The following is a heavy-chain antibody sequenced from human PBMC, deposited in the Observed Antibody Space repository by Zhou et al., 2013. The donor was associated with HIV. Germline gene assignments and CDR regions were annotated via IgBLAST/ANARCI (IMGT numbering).Heavy chain of an antibody. D-gene: IGHD3-3*01. CDR3: ARGRHYDFWSGYYNYYYYMDV. Sequence: QVQLVQSGPEVKKPGASVKVSCKGSGYTFGVYGISWVRHAPGQGLEWMGWISAYSGSTHYAQKWQNRFTMTTDTSTSTAHMELRDLRSDDTAVYYCARGRHYDFWSGYYNYYYYMDVWGKGTTVTVSS. V-gene: IGHV1-18*01. CDR1: GYTFGVYG. CDR2: ISAYSGST. J-gene: IGHJ6*03.